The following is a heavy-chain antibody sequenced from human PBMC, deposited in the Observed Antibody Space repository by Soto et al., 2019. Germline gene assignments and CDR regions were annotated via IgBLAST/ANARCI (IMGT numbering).Heavy chain of an antibody. J-gene: IGHJ6*02. D-gene: IGHD2-2*01. Sequence: QVQLVQSGAEVKKPGSSVKVSCKASGGTFSNSTFSWVRQAPGQGLEWMGRIIPSLGIATYAQKFQGRVTXXGXXSTSTAYRELSRLRSEDTAVFYCGRSSGVLPAAIHYYGMDVWGQGTTVTVSS. V-gene: IGHV1-69*02. CDR2: IIPSLGIA. CDR1: GGTFSNST. CDR3: GRSSGVLPAAIHYYGMDV.